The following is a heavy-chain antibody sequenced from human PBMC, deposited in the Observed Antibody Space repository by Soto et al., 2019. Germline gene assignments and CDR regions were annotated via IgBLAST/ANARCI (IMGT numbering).Heavy chain of an antibody. CDR3: ASPSYYYDSSGYYSSFDY. D-gene: IGHD3-22*01. CDR1: GGTFSSYA. CDR2: IIPIFGTA. V-gene: IGHV1-69*13. Sequence: GASVKVSCKASGGTFSSYAISWVRQAPGQGLEWMGGIIPIFGTANYAQKFQGRVTITADESTSTAYMELSSLRSEDTAVYYCASPSYYYDSSGYYSSFDYWGQGTLVTVPQ. J-gene: IGHJ4*02.